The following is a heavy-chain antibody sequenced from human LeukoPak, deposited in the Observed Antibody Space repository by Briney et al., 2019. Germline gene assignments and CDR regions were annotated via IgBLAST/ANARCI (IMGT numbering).Heavy chain of an antibody. CDR1: GGSISSYY. D-gene: IGHD3-10*01. Sequence: SETLSLTCTVSGGSISSYYWSWLRQPPGKGLEWIGYIYYSGSTNYNTPLKSRVNLSVDRSKNQFSLKLSSVTAADTAVYYCARHKCYYGSGSFNGWFDPWGQGTLVTVS. V-gene: IGHV4-59*01. CDR2: IYYSGST. CDR3: ARHKCYYGSGSFNGWFDP. J-gene: IGHJ5*02.